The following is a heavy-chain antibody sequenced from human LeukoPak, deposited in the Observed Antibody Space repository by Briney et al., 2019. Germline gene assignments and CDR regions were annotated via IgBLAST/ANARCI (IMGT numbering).Heavy chain of an antibody. Sequence: ASVKVSCKASGHTSTKFAISWVRQAPGQGLEWVGWINPKTGGTNYAQKFLDRVTMTTDMSTSTAYMELIRLRSRDTAVYFCARGSSKYVFGYYMDVWGKGTTIIVSS. J-gene: IGHJ6*03. D-gene: IGHD4-11*01. V-gene: IGHV1-2*02. CDR2: INPKTGGT. CDR3: ARGSSKYVFGYYMDV. CDR1: GHTSTKFA.